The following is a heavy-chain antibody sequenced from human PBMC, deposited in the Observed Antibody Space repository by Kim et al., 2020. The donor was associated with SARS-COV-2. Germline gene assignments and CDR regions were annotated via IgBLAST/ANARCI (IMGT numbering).Heavy chain of an antibody. D-gene: IGHD3-10*01. CDR3: AKDRGRQRGLDG. CDR2: IWYDGSKK. Sequence: GGSLRLSCQTSGFSFNECGMHWVRQAPGKGLEWVAVIWYDGSKKYYTDSVEGRFTISRDSSKNTLYLEMNGLRAEDTGVYFCAKDRGRQRGLDGWDQGT. V-gene: IGHV3-33*06. CDR1: GFSFNECG. J-gene: IGHJ4*02.